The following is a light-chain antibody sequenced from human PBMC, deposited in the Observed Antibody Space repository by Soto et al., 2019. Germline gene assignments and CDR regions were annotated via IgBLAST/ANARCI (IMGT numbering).Light chain of an antibody. J-gene: IGKJ1*01. V-gene: IGKV3-20*01. CDR1: QSVSSSY. CDR3: QQYGSSGT. CDR2: GAS. Sequence: IVLTQSPCTLSVSPGERATLSCRASQSVSSSYLAWYQQKPGQAPRLLIYGASSRATGIPDRLSGSGSGTDFTLTISRMEPEDFAVYYCQQYGSSGTFGQGTKVDIK.